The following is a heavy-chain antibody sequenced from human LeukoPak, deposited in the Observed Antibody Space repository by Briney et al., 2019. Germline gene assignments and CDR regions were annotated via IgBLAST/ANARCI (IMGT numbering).Heavy chain of an antibody. CDR2: IGTAGDT. CDR3: ARTRGYGDYGAFDI. Sequence: TGGSLRLSCAASGFTFSSYDMHWVRQATGKGLEWVSAIGTAGDTYYPGSVKGRFTISRENAKNSLYLQMNSLRAGDTAVYYCARTRGYGDYGAFDIWGQGTMVTVSS. V-gene: IGHV3-13*01. J-gene: IGHJ3*02. CDR1: GFTFSSYD. D-gene: IGHD4-17*01.